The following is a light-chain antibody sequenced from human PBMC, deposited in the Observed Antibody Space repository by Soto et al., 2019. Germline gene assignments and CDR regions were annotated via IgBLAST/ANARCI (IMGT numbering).Light chain of an antibody. V-gene: IGKV3-15*01. Sequence: IMMTQSPATLSVPPGERATLSCRASQSVKSNLAWYQQKPGQAPRLLIYGASTRATGIPARFSGSGSGTEFTLTINSLQSEDFAVYYCQQYNNWLGTFGQGTKVDI. CDR3: QQYNNWLGT. CDR2: GAS. J-gene: IGKJ1*01. CDR1: QSVKSN.